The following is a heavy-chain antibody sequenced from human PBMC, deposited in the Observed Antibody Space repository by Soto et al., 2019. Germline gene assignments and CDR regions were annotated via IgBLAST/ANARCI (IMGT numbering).Heavy chain of an antibody. J-gene: IGHJ5*02. CDR3: ARVVGDSSGWTGWFDP. V-gene: IGHV4-4*07. CDR1: GGSISSYY. Sequence: PSDTLSLTCTVSGGSISSYYWSWIRQPAGKGLEWIGRIYTSGSTNYNPSLKSLVTMSVDTSKNQFSLKLSSVTAADTAVYYCARVVGDSSGWTGWFDPWGQGTLVTVSS. CDR2: IYTSGST. D-gene: IGHD6-19*01.